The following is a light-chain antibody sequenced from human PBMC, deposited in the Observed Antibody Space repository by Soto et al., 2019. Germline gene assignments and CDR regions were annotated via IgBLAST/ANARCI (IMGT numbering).Light chain of an antibody. V-gene: IGKV1-5*01. CDR1: QSVNTL. CDR3: QEYNSGWR. J-gene: IGKJ1*01. Sequence: DIQMTQSPSTLSASVGDRVTIACRASQSVNTLLAWYQKKPGKAPKLLIYDASNLQRGVPSRFSGSGSGTEFTLSISSLQPDDFATYYCQEYNSGWRFGQGTKVEIK. CDR2: DAS.